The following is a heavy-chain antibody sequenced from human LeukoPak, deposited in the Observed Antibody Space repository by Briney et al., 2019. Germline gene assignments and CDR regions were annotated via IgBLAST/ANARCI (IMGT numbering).Heavy chain of an antibody. CDR1: GGSISSSSYY. J-gene: IGHJ4*02. D-gene: IGHD6-19*01. CDR3: ARVRIAVAAGRGDFDY. V-gene: IGHV4-39*07. Sequence: SETLSLTCTVSGGSISSSSYYWGWIRQPPGKGLEWIGSIYYSGSTYYNPSLKSRVTISVDTSKNQFSLMVTSVTAADTAVYYCARVRIAVAAGRGDFDYWGQGTLVTVSS. CDR2: IYYSGST.